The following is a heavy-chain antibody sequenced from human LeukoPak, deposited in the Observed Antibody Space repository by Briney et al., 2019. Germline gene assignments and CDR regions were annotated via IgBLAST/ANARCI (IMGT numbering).Heavy chain of an antibody. J-gene: IGHJ4*02. D-gene: IGHD6-13*01. V-gene: IGHV3-30*02. Sequence: GGSLRLSCAASGFTFSSYGMHWVRQAPGKGLEWVAFIRYDGSNKYYADSVKGRFTISRDNSKNTLYLQMNSLRAEDTAVYYCARDNGGIAAAGTPYWGQGTLVTVSS. CDR3: ARDNGGIAAAGTPY. CDR2: IRYDGSNK. CDR1: GFTFSSYG.